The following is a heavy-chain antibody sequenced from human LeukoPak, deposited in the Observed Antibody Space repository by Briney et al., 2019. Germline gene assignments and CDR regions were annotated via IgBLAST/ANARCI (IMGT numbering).Heavy chain of an antibody. CDR1: GGSISSGDYY. V-gene: IGHV4-30-4*02. J-gene: IGHJ3*02. Sequence: KPSETLSLTCTVSGGSISSGDYYWSWIRQPPGKGLEWIGYIYYSGSTYYNPSLKSRVTISVDTSKNQFSLKLSSVTAADTAVYYCARDPGGTNWAPDAFDIWGQGTMVTVSS. CDR3: ARDPGGTNWAPDAFDI. CDR2: IYYSGST. D-gene: IGHD1/OR15-1a*01.